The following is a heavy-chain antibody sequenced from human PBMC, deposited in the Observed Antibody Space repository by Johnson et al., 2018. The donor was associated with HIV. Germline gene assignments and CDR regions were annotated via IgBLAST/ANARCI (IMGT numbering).Heavy chain of an antibody. D-gene: IGHD6-25*01. CDR2: ISGSGGNT. V-gene: IGHV3-23*04. Sequence: VQLVESGGALVQPGGSLRLSCAASGFTFSNYAMSWVRQAPGKGLEWVSAISGSGGNTYYADSVKGQFTISRDNSKNTLYLQMNSLRAEDTAVYYCAKDKRQTAIPQRAFDICGQGTMVTVSS. J-gene: IGHJ3*02. CDR3: AKDKRQTAIPQRAFDI. CDR1: GFTFSNYA.